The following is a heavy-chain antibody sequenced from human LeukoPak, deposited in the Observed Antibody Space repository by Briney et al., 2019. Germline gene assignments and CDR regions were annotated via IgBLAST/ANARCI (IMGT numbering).Heavy chain of an antibody. CDR2: IIPIFGTA. V-gene: IGHV1-69*01. CDR1: GGTFSSYA. D-gene: IGHD1-26*01. Sequence: GASVKVSCKASGGTFSSYAISWVRQAPGQGLEWMGGIIPIFGTANYAQKFQGRVTITADESTSTAYMELSSLRSEDTAVYYCASLVGATTGSWDYWGQGTLVTVSS. J-gene: IGHJ4*02. CDR3: ASLVGATTGSWDY.